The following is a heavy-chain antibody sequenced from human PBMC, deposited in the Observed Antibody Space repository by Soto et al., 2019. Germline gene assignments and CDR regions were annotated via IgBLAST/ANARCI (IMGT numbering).Heavy chain of an antibody. J-gene: IGHJ4*02. CDR3: ARDVKRIAAAGTFDY. CDR1: GGSISSYY. CDR2: IDYSGST. Sequence: QVQLQESGPGLVKPSETLSLTCTVSGGSISSYYWSWIRQPPGKGLEWIGYIDYSGSTNYNPSLKSRFTISEDTSKNQCALKLSSVTAADTAVYYCARDVKRIAAAGTFDYWGQGTLVTVSS. V-gene: IGHV4-59*12. D-gene: IGHD6-13*01.